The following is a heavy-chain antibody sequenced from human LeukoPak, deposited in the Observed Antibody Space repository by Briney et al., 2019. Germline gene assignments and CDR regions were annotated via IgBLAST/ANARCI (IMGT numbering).Heavy chain of an antibody. CDR2: IYYSGST. CDR1: GGSISSGDYY. J-gene: IGHJ4*02. CDR3: AGNLVATSSIDY. D-gene: IGHD5-12*01. Sequence: SETLSLTCTVSGGSISSGDYYWSWIRQPPGKGLEWIGYIYYSGSTYYNPSLKSRVTISVDTSKNQFSLKLSSVTAADTAVYYCAGNLVATSSIDYWGQGTLVTVS. V-gene: IGHV4-30-4*08.